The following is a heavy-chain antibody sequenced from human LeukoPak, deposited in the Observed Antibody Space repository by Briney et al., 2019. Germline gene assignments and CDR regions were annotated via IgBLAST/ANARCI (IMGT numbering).Heavy chain of an antibody. CDR1: DYSISSGYH. Sequence: SETLSLTRAVSDYSISSGYHWGWIRQPPEKGLEWIGSISRSGSTYYSPSLKGRVTMSVDSSKNEFSLNLSSVTAADTAVYYCARGYIGNSGRYYYYYMDVWGKGTTVTVSS. J-gene: IGHJ6*03. CDR3: ARGYIGNSGRYYYYYMDV. D-gene: IGHD1-26*01. V-gene: IGHV4-38-2*01. CDR2: ISRSGST.